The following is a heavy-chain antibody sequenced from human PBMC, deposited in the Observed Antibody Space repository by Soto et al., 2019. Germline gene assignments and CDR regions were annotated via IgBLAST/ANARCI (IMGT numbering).Heavy chain of an antibody. CDR2: IYHSGST. CDR1: GGSISSGGYS. J-gene: IGHJ4*02. V-gene: IGHV4-30-2*01. D-gene: IGHD2-8*01. Sequence: SETLSLTCAVSGGSISSGGYSWSWIRQPPGKGLEWIGYIYHSGSTYYNPSLKSRVTISVDRSKNQFSLKLSSVTAADTAVYYCARGGYCTNGVCSQFDYWGQGTLVTVTS. CDR3: ARGGYCTNGVCSQFDY.